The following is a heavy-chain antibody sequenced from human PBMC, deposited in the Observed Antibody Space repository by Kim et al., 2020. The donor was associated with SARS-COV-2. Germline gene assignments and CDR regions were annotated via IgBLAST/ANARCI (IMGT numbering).Heavy chain of an antibody. J-gene: IGHJ4*02. Sequence: SETLSLTCTVSGGSISSYYWSWIRQPPGKGLEWIGYIYYSGSTNYNPSLKSRVTISVDTSKNQFSLKLSSVTAADTAVYYCARDSEGWDYWGQGTLVTVS. CDR2: IYYSGST. V-gene: IGHV4-59*13. CDR3: ARDSEGWDY. CDR1: GGSISSYY.